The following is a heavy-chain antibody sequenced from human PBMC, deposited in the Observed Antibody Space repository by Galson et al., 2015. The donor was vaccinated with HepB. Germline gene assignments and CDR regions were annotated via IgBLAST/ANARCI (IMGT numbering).Heavy chain of an antibody. CDR2: TYYRSKWYN. J-gene: IGHJ4*02. CDR3: ARGTQLWSGFFDY. D-gene: IGHD5-18*01. V-gene: IGHV6-1*01. Sequence: CAISGDSVSSNSAAWNWTRQSPSRGLEWLGRTYYRSKWYNDHAVSVKSRVTINPDTSKNQFSLQLNSVTPEDTAVYYCARGTQLWSGFFDYWGQGTLVTVSS. CDR1: GDSVSSNSAA.